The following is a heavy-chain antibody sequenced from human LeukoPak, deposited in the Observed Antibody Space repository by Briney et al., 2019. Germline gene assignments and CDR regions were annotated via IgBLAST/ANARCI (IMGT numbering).Heavy chain of an antibody. CDR3: IKGGAYHLGDAFDI. D-gene: IGHD1-14*01. CDR2: ISWNSGSI. CDR1: GFTFDGYV. Sequence: PGRSLRLSCAASGFTFDGYVMNWVRQAPGKGLEWVSGISWNSGSIGYADSVKGRFTISRDNAKNSLYLQMNSLRAEDTALYYCIKGGAYHLGDAFDIWGQGTMVTVSS. J-gene: IGHJ3*02. V-gene: IGHV3-9*01.